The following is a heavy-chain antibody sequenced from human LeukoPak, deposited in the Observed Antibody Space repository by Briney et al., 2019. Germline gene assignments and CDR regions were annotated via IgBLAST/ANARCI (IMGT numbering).Heavy chain of an antibody. CDR3: ARGARVVPAAGWDY. CDR1: GYTFTSYG. J-gene: IGHJ4*02. D-gene: IGHD2-2*01. V-gene: IGHV1-18*01. Sequence: ASVKVSCKASGYTFTSYGISWVRQAPGQGLECMGWISPYNGNTNYPPKLQGRVTMTTDTSTSTAYMELRSLRSDDTAVYYCARGARVVPAAGWDYWGEGTLVTVSS. CDR2: ISPYNGNT.